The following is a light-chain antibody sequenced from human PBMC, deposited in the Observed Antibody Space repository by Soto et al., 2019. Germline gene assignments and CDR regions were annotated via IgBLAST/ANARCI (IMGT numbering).Light chain of an antibody. CDR1: QSLNRN. Sequence: ETVLRQSPATLSVSPGETANLSCTTSQSLNRNLAWYQQKLGQAPRVLIYGASTRAAGIPARFSGSGSGTEFILTISSLQSEDFAVYYCHEYNTWPWTFDQGTKVEIK. CDR2: GAS. J-gene: IGKJ1*01. V-gene: IGKV3-15*01. CDR3: HEYNTWPWT.